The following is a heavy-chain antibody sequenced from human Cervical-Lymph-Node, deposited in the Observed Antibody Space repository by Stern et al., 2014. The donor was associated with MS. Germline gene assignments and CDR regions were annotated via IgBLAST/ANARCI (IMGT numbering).Heavy chain of an antibody. CDR1: GFTFSSYD. D-gene: IGHD7-27*01. Sequence: EVQLVESGGGLVQPGGSLRLSWAASGFTFSSYDMHWVRQDTGQGLEWFSAIGTAGDTCYPGSVKGRFTISRENAKNSLYLQMNSLRAGDTAVYYCARALNGDFDYWGQGTLVTVSS. CDR3: ARALNGDFDY. CDR2: IGTAGDT. V-gene: IGHV3-13*01. J-gene: IGHJ4*02.